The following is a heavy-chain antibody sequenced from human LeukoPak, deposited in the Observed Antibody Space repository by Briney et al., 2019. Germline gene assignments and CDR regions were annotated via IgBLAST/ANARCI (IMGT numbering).Heavy chain of an antibody. Sequence: PSEPLSLTCTVSGGSISSFYWSWIRQPAGKGLEWIGHFYTHGTTNYNPSLKSRVTMTVDTSKNQFSLKLRCVTAADTAVYYCARVPSGNDYVWGSWKAFDCWGQGTLVTVSS. D-gene: IGHD3-16*01. V-gene: IGHV4-4*07. J-gene: IGHJ4*02. CDR3: ARVPSGNDYVWGSWKAFDC. CDR2: FYTHGTT. CDR1: GGSISSFY.